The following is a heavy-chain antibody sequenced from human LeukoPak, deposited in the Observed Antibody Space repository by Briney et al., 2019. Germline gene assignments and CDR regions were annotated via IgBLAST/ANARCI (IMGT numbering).Heavy chain of an antibody. CDR2: ISGSSRYI. CDR3: ARRLNNGGYGNDY. V-gene: IGHV3-21*01. J-gene: IGHJ4*02. Sequence: PGGSLRLSCAASGFTFTTYSMNWVRQAPGKGLEWVSTISGSSRYIYFADSVRGRFTISRDNAKNSLYLQMNSLRAEDTAVYYCARRLNNGGYGNDYWGQGTLVTVSS. CDR1: GFTFTTYS. D-gene: IGHD5-12*01.